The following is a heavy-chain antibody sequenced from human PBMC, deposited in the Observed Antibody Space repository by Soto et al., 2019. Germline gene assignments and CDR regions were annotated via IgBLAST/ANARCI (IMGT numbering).Heavy chain of an antibody. CDR1: GGSISSGDYY. J-gene: IGHJ4*02. V-gene: IGHV4-30-4*08. Sequence: KPSETLSLTCTVSGGSISSGDYYWSWIRQPPGKGLEWIGYIYYSGSTYYNPSLKSRVTISVDTSKNQFSLKLSSVTAADTAVYYCARGELGGLLRPFDYWGQGTLVTVS. D-gene: IGHD2-2*01. CDR2: IYYSGST. CDR3: ARGELGGLLRPFDY.